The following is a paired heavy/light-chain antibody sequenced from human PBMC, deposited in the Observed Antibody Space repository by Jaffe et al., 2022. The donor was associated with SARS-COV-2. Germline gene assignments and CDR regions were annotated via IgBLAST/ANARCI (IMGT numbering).Light chain of an antibody. Sequence: EIVMTQSPATLSVSPGERATLSCRASQSVKSHLAWYQQKPGQAPRLLIYGASTRATGIPARFSGSGSGTEFTLTISGLQSEDFAVYYCQQYENWPTFGPGTKVDIK. J-gene: IGKJ3*01. CDR1: QSVKSH. V-gene: IGKV3-15*01. CDR2: GAS. CDR3: QQYENWPT.
Heavy chain of an antibody. J-gene: IGHJ4*02. CDR2: IYSSGRT. V-gene: IGHV3-53*02. Sequence: EVQLVETGGGLIQPGGSLRLSCAASGFSVNNNFVSWVRRAPGKGLEWVSMIYSSGRTYYADSVKGRFTISRDNSKNTVYLQMNSLSADDTAVYYCAKVGSSGSLGNFFDCWGQGTRVTFSS. CDR3: AKVGSSGSLGNFFDC. D-gene: IGHD3-22*01. CDR1: GFSVNNNF.